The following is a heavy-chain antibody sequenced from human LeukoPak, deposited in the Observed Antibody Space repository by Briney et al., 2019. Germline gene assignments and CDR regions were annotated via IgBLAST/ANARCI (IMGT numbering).Heavy chain of an antibody. J-gene: IGHJ5*02. CDR2: ISSSGSTK. V-gene: IGHV3-11*04. CDR1: GFTFSDYY. CDR3: ARGKTRFVP. Sequence: KAGGSLRLSCAASGFTFSDYYMSWIRQAPGKGLEWVSYISSSGSTKYYTDPVKGRFTNSRDNAKNSLYLQINSGRVEDTAVYFCARGKTRFVPWGQGTLVTVHS.